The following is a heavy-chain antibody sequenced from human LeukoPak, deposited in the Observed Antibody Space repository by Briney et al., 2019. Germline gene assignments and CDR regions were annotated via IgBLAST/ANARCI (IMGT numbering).Heavy chain of an antibody. D-gene: IGHD2-2*01. J-gene: IGHJ5*02. Sequence: GGSLRLSCAASGFTFRYYAMSWVRQAPGKGLEWVSSISDVGGSTNYADSVKGRLTISRDNSKNTLYLQMNSLRAEDTAVYYCAKDEEGDCSRARCYRWFDPWGQGTLVTVSS. V-gene: IGHV3-23*01. CDR3: AKDEEGDCSRARCYRWFDP. CDR2: ISDVGGST. CDR1: GFTFRYYA.